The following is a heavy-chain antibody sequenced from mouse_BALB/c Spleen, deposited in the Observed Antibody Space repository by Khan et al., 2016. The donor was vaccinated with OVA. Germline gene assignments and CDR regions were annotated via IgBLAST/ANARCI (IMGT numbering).Heavy chain of an antibody. Sequence: DLVKPGASVKLSCKASGYTFTSYWINWIKQRPGQGLEWIGRVAPGSGITYYNEMFKGKATLTEDTSSSTAYIQLSSLSSEDSAVSFGARIRFCYGSNLYAMDYWGQGTSVTVSS. CDR3: ARIRFCYGSNLYAMDY. D-gene: IGHD1-1*01. CDR2: VAPGSGIT. CDR1: GYTFTSYW. V-gene: IGHV1S41*01. J-gene: IGHJ4*01.